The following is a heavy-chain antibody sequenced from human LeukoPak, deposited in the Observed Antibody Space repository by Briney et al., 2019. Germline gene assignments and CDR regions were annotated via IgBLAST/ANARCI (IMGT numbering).Heavy chain of an antibody. D-gene: IGHD3-22*01. V-gene: IGHV3-23*01. CDR2: ISGFGNSP. CDR3: ADLGTTYYYDHSTY. J-gene: IGHJ4*02. Sequence: PGGSLRLSCVASGFSFSNYAMSCVRQAPGKGLEWVSGISGFGNSPYYADSVKGLFTISRDNSKSTLYLQMNSLRAEDTAVYYCADLGTTYYYDHSTYWGRGTLVTVSS. CDR1: GFSFSNYA.